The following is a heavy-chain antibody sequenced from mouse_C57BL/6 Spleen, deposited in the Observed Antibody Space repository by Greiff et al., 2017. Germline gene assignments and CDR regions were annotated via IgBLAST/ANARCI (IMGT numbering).Heavy chain of an antibody. CDR1: GYTFTSYW. J-gene: IGHJ1*03. D-gene: IGHD1-1*01. CDR2: IVPNSGGT. CDR3: ARCHYYGSSYAGYFDV. Sequence: QVQLQQPGAELVKPGASVKLSCKASGYTFTSYWMRWVKQRPGRGLEWIGRIVPNSGGTKYNEKFESKATLTVDTPSSTPYMQLSSLTSEDSAVYYCARCHYYGSSYAGYFDVWGTGTTVTVSS. V-gene: IGHV1-72*01.